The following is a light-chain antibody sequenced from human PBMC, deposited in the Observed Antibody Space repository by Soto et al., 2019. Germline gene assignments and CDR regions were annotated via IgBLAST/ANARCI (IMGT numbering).Light chain of an antibody. CDR2: GNS. Sequence: QSVLTQPPSVSGAPGQRVTISCTGSSSNIGAGYDVHWYQQLPGTAPKLLIYGNSNRPSGVPDRFSGSKSGTSASLAITGLQAEAEADYYCQSYDSSLSGFVVLGGGTKLTVL. J-gene: IGLJ2*01. V-gene: IGLV1-40*01. CDR1: SSNIGAGYD. CDR3: QSYDSSLSGFVV.